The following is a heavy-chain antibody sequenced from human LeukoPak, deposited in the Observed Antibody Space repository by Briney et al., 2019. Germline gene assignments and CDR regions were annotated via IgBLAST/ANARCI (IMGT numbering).Heavy chain of an antibody. Sequence: SQTLSLTCAISGDSVSSNSAAWNWIGQSPSRGLEWLGRTYYRSKWYNDYAVSVKGRITINPDTSKNQFSLQLNSVTPEDTAVYYCAREVRGYSYGYSGYYFDYWGQGTLVTVSS. CDR3: AREVRGYSYGYSGYYFDY. D-gene: IGHD5-18*01. V-gene: IGHV6-1*01. J-gene: IGHJ4*02. CDR1: GDSVSSNSAA. CDR2: TYYRSKWYN.